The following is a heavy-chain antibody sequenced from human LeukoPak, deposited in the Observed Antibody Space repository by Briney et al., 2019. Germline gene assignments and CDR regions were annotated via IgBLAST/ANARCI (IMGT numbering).Heavy chain of an antibody. CDR3: VTAGQYRFDN. CDR1: GFTFSTFW. V-gene: IGHV3-74*01. D-gene: IGHD6-19*01. CDR2: INNDGSTT. J-gene: IGHJ5*02. Sequence: GGSLRLSCAASGFTFSTFWMHWVRQAPGEGPVWVSRINNDGSTTNYADSVKGRFTISRDNAKNTLYLQMNSLTDDDTAVYYCVTAGQYRFDNWGQGTLVTVSS.